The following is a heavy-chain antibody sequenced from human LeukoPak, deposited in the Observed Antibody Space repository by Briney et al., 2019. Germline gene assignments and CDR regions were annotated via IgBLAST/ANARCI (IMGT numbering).Heavy chain of an antibody. D-gene: IGHD5-18*01. J-gene: IGHJ4*02. V-gene: IGHV1-2*02. CDR1: AYTFTGYY. CDR3: ARVDTAMVAGGGDY. CDR2: INPNSGGT. Sequence: GASVKVSCKASAYTFTGYYMHWVRQAPGQGLEWMGWINPNSGGTKYAQKFKGRVTMTRDTSISTAYMELSRLRSDDTAVYYCARVDTAMVAGGGDYWGQGTLVTVSS.